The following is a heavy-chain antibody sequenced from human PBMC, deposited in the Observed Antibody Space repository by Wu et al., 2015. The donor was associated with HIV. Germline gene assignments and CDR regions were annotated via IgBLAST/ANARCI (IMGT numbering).Heavy chain of an antibody. V-gene: IGHV1-18*01. D-gene: IGHD3-9*01. Sequence: QVHLVQSGVEVKKPGASVKVSCKASGYSFTHYGIAWVRQAPGQGLEWMGWISDYERNIHYGQKFRGRLTLTADTVTSTAFMDLRNLRSDDTAIYFCARGRYSSNTGFFDFWGQGTLVTVSS. CDR1: GYSFTHYG. CDR3: ARGRYSSNTGFFDF. CDR2: ISDYERNI. J-gene: IGHJ4*02.